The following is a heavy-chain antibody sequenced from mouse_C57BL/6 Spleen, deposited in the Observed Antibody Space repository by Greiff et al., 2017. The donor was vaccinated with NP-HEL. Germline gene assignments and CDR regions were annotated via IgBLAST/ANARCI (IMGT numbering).Heavy chain of an antibody. J-gene: IGHJ4*01. CDR2: IDPSDSYT. Sequence: QVQLKQPGAELVMPGASVKLSCKASGYTFTSYWMHWVKQRPGQGLEWIGEIDPSDSYTNYNQKFKGKSTLTVDKSSSTAYMQLSSLTSEDSAVYYCARGDYSNLYAMDYWGQGTSVTVSS. CDR3: ARGDYSNLYAMDY. CDR1: GYTFTSYW. V-gene: IGHV1-69*01. D-gene: IGHD2-5*01.